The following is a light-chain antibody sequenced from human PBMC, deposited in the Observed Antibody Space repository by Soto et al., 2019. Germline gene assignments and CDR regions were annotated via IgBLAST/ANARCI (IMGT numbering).Light chain of an antibody. CDR3: ATWDDSLNVV. V-gene: IGLV1-44*01. CDR1: SSNIGSNT. CDR2: SND. J-gene: IGLJ3*02. Sequence: QSVLTQSPSASGTPGQRVSISCSGSSSNIGSNTVSWYQHVPGRAPRLLIYSNDQRPSAVPGRFSGSKSGSSASLAISGLQSEDEADYYCATWDDSLNVVFGGGTKLTVL.